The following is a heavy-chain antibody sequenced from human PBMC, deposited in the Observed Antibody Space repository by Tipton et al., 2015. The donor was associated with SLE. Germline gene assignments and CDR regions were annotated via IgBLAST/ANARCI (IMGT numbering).Heavy chain of an antibody. J-gene: IGHJ5*02. CDR2: VYITGET. CDR3: VRDTKGLQRGFDL. CDR1: GDALNSYSYY. Sequence: TLSLTCTVSGDALNSYSYYWGWIRQPAGKGLEWIGRVYITGETDYSPSLKSRVTISVDTSKNQFSLSLRSLTAADTAVYYRVRDTKGLQRGFDLWGQGTLVTVSS. V-gene: IGHV4-61*02.